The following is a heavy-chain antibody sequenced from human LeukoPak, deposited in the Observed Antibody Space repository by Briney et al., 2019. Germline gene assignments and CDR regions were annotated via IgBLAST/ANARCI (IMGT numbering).Heavy chain of an antibody. CDR1: GGSISSGSYY. V-gene: IGHV4-61*02. J-gene: IGHJ3*02. CDR3: AKPMVCVLIDI. D-gene: IGHD2-8*01. Sequence: PSQTLSLTCTVSGGSISSGSYYWSWIRQPAGKGLEWIGRIYTSGSTNYNPSLKSRVTISLDTSRNQFSLKLNSVTAADTAVYYCAKPMVCVLIDIGGQGTMATFSS. CDR2: IYTSGST.